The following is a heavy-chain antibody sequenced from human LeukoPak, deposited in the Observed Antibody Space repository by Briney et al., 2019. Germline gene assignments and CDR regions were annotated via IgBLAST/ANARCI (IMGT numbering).Heavy chain of an antibody. CDR1: GGSISSYY. D-gene: IGHD6-25*01. Sequence: TSETLSLTCTVSGGSISSYYWSWIRQPPGKGLEWIGYIYYSGSTNYNPSLKSRVTISVDTSKIQFSLKLSSVTAADTAVYYCARQGGGFWYFDLWGRGTLVTVSS. V-gene: IGHV4-59*08. J-gene: IGHJ2*01. CDR2: IYYSGST. CDR3: ARQGGGFWYFDL.